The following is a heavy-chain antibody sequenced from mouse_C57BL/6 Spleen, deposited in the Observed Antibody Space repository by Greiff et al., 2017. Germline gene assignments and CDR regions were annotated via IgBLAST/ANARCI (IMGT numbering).Heavy chain of an antibody. D-gene: IGHD3-1*01. CDR1: GYAFSSYW. J-gene: IGHJ1*03. CDR3: ATSGGYWYFDV. CDR2: IYPGDGDT. Sequence: VKVVESGAELVKPGASVKISCKASGYAFSSYWMNWVKQRPGKGLAWIGQIYPGDGDTNYNGKFKGKATLTADKSSSTAYMQLSSLTSEDSAVYFCATSGGYWYFDVWGTGTTVTVSS. V-gene: IGHV1-80*01.